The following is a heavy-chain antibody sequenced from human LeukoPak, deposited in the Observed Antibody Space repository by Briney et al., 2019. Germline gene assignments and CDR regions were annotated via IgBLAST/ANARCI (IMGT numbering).Heavy chain of an antibody. CDR1: GFTFSTYW. D-gene: IGHD4-17*01. CDR3: AKRYGDHEEYFQH. J-gene: IGHJ1*01. Sequence: GGSLRLSCAAAGFTFSTYWMSWVRQAPGKGLEWVANIKQDGSEKYYVDSVKGRFTISRDNAKNSLYLQMNSLRDEDTVVYYCAKRYGDHEEYFQHWGQGTLVTVSS. CDR2: IKQDGSEK. V-gene: IGHV3-7*01.